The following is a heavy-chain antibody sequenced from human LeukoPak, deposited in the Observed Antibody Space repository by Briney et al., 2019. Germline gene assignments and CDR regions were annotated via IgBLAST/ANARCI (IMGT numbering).Heavy chain of an antibody. J-gene: IGHJ4*02. Sequence: PSETLSLTCSVSGGSISSYYWSWVQQPAGKGLEWIGRIYSSGSTNYNPSLNSRVTMSVDTSNNQFYLRLTSVTAADTAVYYCARGTTAAAGIFDCWGQGTLVTVSS. V-gene: IGHV4-4*07. CDR2: IYSSGST. D-gene: IGHD6-13*01. CDR1: GGSISSYY. CDR3: ARGTTAAAGIFDC.